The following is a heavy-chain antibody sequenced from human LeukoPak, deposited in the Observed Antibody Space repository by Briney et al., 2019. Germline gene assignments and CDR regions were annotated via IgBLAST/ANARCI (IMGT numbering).Heavy chain of an antibody. V-gene: IGHV4-34*01. CDR1: GESFSGHF. J-gene: IGHJ4*02. CDR2: INHSGTT. D-gene: IGHD6-6*01. CDR3: TRAVTARPLDY. Sequence: LETLSLTCAVYGESFSGHFWTWVRQPPGKGLEWIGEINHSGTTNYNPSLKSRVIISLDTSKNQFSLKLSSVTAADTAVYYCTRAVTARPLDYWGQGTLVTVSS.